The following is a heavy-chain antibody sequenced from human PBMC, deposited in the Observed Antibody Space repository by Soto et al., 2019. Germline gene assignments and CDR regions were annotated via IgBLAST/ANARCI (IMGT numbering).Heavy chain of an antibody. J-gene: IGHJ2*01. CDR3: ARIKEDIWYFDL. D-gene: IGHD2-15*01. CDR2: ISSSSSYI. V-gene: IGHV3-21*01. CDR1: GFTFSSYS. Sequence: EVQLVESGGGLVKPGGSLRLSCAASGFTFSSYSMHWVRQAPGKGLEWVSYISSSSSYIYYADSVKGRFNISRDNGKNSLYLQMNSLRAEDTAVYYCARIKEDIWYFDLWGRGTLVTVSS.